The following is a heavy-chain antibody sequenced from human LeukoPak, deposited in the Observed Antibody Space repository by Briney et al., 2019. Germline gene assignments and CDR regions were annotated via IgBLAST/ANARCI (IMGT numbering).Heavy chain of an antibody. V-gene: IGHV3-64D*09. CDR2: ISSNGGST. CDR1: GLTVSSSA. CDR3: VTLSSGWYSDY. Sequence: GGSLRLSWSAAGLTVSSSAIHWVRQAPGKGLEYVSAISSNGGSTYYADSVKGRFTISRDNSKNTLYLQMSSLRAEDTAVYYCVTLSSGWYSDYWGQGTLVTVSS. D-gene: IGHD6-19*01. J-gene: IGHJ4*02.